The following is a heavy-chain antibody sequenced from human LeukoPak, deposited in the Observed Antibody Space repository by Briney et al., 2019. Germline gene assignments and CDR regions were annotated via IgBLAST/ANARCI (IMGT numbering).Heavy chain of an antibody. Sequence: AGGSLRLSCAASGFTFNDYYMSWIRQAPGEGLEWISYISGSGDRIYYADSVKGRFTISRDNAKNSLYLQMNSLRAEDTAVYYCARAPGIAVAGDFDYWGQGTLVTVSS. CDR3: ARAPGIAVAGDFDY. D-gene: IGHD6-19*01. J-gene: IGHJ4*02. V-gene: IGHV3-11*04. CDR1: GFTFNDYY. CDR2: ISGSGDRI.